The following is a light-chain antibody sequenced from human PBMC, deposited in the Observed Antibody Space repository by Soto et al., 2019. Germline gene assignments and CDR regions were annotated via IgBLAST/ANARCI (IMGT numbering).Light chain of an antibody. Sequence: DIQITQSPSSLSASVGDEVTITCRASHTIMTYLNWYQLKKGKPPSLLIYAASSLQSGVPSRLSGSGSGTDFTITINSMQTEDFATYSCQQSYNYTQTFGQGTKVDIK. CDR3: QQSYNYTQT. V-gene: IGKV1-39*01. CDR2: AAS. CDR1: HTIMTY. J-gene: IGKJ1*01.